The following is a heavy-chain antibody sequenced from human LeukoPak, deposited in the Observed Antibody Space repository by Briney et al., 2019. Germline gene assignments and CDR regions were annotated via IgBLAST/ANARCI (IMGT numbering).Heavy chain of an antibody. V-gene: IGHV3-7*01. CDR1: GFTFSSYW. CDR3: ARNSKLRYFDWFDY. J-gene: IGHJ4*02. CDR2: IKQDGSEK. Sequence: PGGSLRLSCAASGFTFSSYWMSWVRQAPGKGLEWVANIKQDGSEKYHVDSVKGRFTISRDNAKNSLYLQMNSLRAEHTAVYYCARNSKLRYFDWFDYWGQGTLVTVSS. D-gene: IGHD3-9*01.